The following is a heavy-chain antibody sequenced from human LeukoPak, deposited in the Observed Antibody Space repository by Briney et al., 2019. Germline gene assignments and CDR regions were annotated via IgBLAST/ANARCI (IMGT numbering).Heavy chain of an antibody. D-gene: IGHD3-22*01. Sequence: GGSLRLSCAASGFTFSDYYMSWIRQAPGEGLEWISYISSSGGTISYADSVKGRFTISRDIAKNSLYLQMNSLRAEDTVVYYCARLRADSSGSYYFDYWGQGTLVTVSS. CDR1: GFTFSDYY. CDR3: ARLRADSSGSYYFDY. J-gene: IGHJ4*02. V-gene: IGHV3-11*01. CDR2: ISSSGGTI.